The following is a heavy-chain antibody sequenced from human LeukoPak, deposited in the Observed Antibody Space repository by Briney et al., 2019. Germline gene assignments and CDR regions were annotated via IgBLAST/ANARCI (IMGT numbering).Heavy chain of an antibody. D-gene: IGHD2-21*02. CDR3: AKVWEAYCGGDCFSPFDY. J-gene: IGHJ4*02. Sequence: GGSLRLSCAASGFTSSSYGMHWVRQAPGKGLEWVAVISYDGSNKYYADSVKGRFTISRDNSKETLNLQMNSLRAEDTAIYYCAKVWEAYCGGDCFSPFDYWGQGTLVTVSS. CDR1: GFTSSSYG. V-gene: IGHV3-30*18. CDR2: ISYDGSNK.